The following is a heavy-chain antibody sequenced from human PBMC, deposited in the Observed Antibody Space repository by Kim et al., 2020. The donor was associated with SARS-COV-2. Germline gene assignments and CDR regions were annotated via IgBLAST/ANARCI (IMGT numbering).Heavy chain of an antibody. Sequence: YYADSVKGRFTISRDNSKNTLYLQMNSLRAEDTAVYYCAKMMTTVTTGDYWGQGTLVTVSS. V-gene: IGHV3-30*02. J-gene: IGHJ4*02. D-gene: IGHD4-17*01. CDR3: AKMMTTVTTGDY.